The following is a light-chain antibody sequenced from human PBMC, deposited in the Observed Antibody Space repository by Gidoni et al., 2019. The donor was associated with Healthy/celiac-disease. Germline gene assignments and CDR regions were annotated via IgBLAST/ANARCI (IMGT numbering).Light chain of an antibody. CDR2: LGS. V-gene: IGKV2-28*01. CDR3: MQALQTPRT. J-gene: IGKJ2*01. CDR1: QSLLHSNGYNY. Sequence: DIVMTQSPLSLPVTPGEPASISCRSSQSLLHSNGYNYLDWYLQKPGQSPQLLIYLGSNRASGVPDRLSGSGSGKDFTLKISRVEAEDVGVYYCMQALQTPRTFGQGNKLEIK.